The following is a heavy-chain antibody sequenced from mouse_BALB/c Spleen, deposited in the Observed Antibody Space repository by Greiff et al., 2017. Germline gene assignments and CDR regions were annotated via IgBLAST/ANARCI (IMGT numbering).Heavy chain of an antibody. D-gene: IGHD3-3*01. J-gene: IGHJ2*01. CDR1: GFTFSSYA. Sequence: EVKLMESGGGLVKPGGSLKLSCAASGFTFSSYAMSWVRQTPEKRLEWVASISSGGSTYYPDSVKGRFTISRDNARNNLYLQMSSLRSEDTAMYYCARVQRDLPFAYWGQGTTLTVSS. CDR2: ISSGGST. CDR3: ARVQRDLPFAY. V-gene: IGHV5-6-5*01.